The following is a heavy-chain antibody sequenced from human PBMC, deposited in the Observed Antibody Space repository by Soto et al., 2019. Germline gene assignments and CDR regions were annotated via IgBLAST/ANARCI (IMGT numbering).Heavy chain of an antibody. Sequence: SETLSLTCTVSGGSISSGSYYWSWIRQHPGKGLEWIGYIYYSGSTYYNPSLKSRVTISVDTSKNQFSLKLSSVTAADTAVYYCARDYGLRLFDYWGQGTLVTVSS. CDR3: ARDYGLRLFDY. CDR1: GGSISSGSYY. J-gene: IGHJ4*02. D-gene: IGHD5-12*01. CDR2: IYYSGST. V-gene: IGHV4-31*03.